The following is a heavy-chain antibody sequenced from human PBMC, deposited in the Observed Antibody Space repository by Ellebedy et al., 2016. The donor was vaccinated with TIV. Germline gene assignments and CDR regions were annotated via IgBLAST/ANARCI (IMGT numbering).Heavy chain of an antibody. CDR3: ARDVERWDWWLSGHGY. CDR2: LWCAGSKK. J-gene: IGHJ4*02. CDR1: GFSFSSYI. D-gene: IGHD2-8*02. Sequence: PGGSLRLSCATSGFSFSSYIIHWVRQAPGKGLEWVAVLWCAGSKKYYAESVHGRFTISNDYSKNTVYLHMNSRRVDDTAIYYWARDVERWDWWLSGHGYWGQGTLVTVSS. V-gene: IGHV3-33*01.